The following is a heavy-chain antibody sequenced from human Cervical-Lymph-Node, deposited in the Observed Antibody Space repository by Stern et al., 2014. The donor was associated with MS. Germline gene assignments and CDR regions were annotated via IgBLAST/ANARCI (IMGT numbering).Heavy chain of an antibody. CDR1: GGTFSSYA. Sequence: VQLLESGAEVKKPGSSVKVSCKASGGTFSSYAISWVRQAPGQGLEWMGGIIPIFGTANYAQKFQGRVTITADESTSTAYMELSSLRSEDTAVYYCARADGSGRDYYYYYGMDVWGQGTTVTVSS. V-gene: IGHV1-69*01. CDR3: ARADGSGRDYYYYYGMDV. J-gene: IGHJ6*02. D-gene: IGHD3-10*01. CDR2: IIPIFGTA.